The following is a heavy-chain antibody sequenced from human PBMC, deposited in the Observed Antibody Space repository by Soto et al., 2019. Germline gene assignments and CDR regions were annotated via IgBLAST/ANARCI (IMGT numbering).Heavy chain of an antibody. CDR3: TTDWGMGERPLFDQ. CDR1: GFTFSRAW. J-gene: IGHJ4*02. V-gene: IGHV3-15*02. Sequence: VHVVESGGALVKPGGSLRLSCAASGFTFSRAWMGWVRQAPGKGLEWVGRIKSKAAGGTTDYSAPVKGRFAISRDDSKNTVFLQMNFLRVEDTAVYYCTTDWGMGERPLFDQWGQGTLVTVSS. D-gene: IGHD2-8*01. CDR2: IKSKAAGGTT.